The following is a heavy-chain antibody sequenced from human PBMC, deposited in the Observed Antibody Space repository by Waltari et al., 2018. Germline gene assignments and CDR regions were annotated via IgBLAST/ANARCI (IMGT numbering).Heavy chain of an antibody. CDR3: ARIYDSSGYYEGWFDP. Sequence: VQLVQSGPEVKTPGESLKISCKGSGYSFTSHGLGWVRPLPGKGLEWMRIIYPGDSDTRYSPSFQGQVTISADKSISTAYLQWSSLKASDTAMYYCARIYDSSGYYEGWFDPWGQGTLVTVSS. V-gene: IGHV5-51*03. D-gene: IGHD3-22*01. J-gene: IGHJ5*02. CDR1: GYSFTSHG. CDR2: IYPGDSDT.